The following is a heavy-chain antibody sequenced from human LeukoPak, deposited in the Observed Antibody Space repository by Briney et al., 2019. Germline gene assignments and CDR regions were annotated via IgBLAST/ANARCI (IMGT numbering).Heavy chain of an antibody. CDR1: GFIVSSSY. J-gene: IGHJ4*02. CDR3: ARGEGYFDY. Sequence: GGSLRLSCGGFGFIVSSSYMSWVRQAPGKGLEWVSMIYSDGRIYYADSVKGRFTISRDNSRNTLFLQMSRLRAEDTAVYYCARGEGYFDYWGQGTLVTVSS. CDR2: IYSDGRI. V-gene: IGHV3-53*01.